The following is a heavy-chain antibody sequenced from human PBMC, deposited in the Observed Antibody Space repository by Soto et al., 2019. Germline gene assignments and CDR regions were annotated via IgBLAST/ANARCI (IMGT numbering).Heavy chain of an antibody. J-gene: IGHJ4*02. CDR1: GFTFSSYA. Sequence: EVQLLESGGGLVQPGGSLRLSCAASGFTFSSYAMSWVRQALGKGLEWVSAISGSGGSTYYADSVKGRFTISRDNSKNTLYLQMNSLRAEDTAVYYCAKAEVDIVVVPAAMGLDYWGQGTLVTVSS. V-gene: IGHV3-23*01. D-gene: IGHD2-2*01. CDR3: AKAEVDIVVVPAAMGLDY. CDR2: ISGSGGST.